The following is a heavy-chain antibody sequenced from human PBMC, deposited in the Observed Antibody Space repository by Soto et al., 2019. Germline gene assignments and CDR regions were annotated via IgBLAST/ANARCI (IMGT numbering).Heavy chain of an antibody. CDR1: GFTFSSYA. D-gene: IGHD6-6*01. CDR3: ASYPTPRAYSSSGNY. CDR2: ISYDGSNQ. J-gene: IGHJ4*02. Sequence: QVQLVESGGGVVQPGRSLRLSCAASGFTFSSYAMHWVRQAPGKGLEGVAVISYDGSNQYYADSVKGRFTISRDNSKNTLYQQMNSLRAEDTALYYCASYPTPRAYSSSGNYWGQATLVTVSS. V-gene: IGHV3-30-3*01.